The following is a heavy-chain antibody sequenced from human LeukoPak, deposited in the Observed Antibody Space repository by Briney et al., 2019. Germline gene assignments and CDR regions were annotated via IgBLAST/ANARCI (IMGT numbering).Heavy chain of an antibody. CDR2: ISWNSGFI. CDR1: GFTFDDYA. J-gene: IGHJ4*02. CDR3: AKGLYGSGSYPDY. D-gene: IGHD3-10*01. V-gene: IGHV3-9*03. Sequence: GRSLRLSCAASGFTFDDYAMHWVRQAPGKGLEWVSGISWNSGFIGYADSVKGRFTISRDNAKNSLYLQMNSLRAEDMALYYCAKGLYGSGSYPDYWGQETLVTVSS.